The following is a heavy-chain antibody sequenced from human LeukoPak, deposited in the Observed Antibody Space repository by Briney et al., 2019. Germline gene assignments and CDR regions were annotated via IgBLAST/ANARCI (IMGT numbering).Heavy chain of an antibody. CDR3: ARVGTAIVPAAQTFDH. V-gene: IGHV3-48*03. D-gene: IGHD2-2*01. Sequence: GGSLRLSCAASGFIFSSYEMNWVRQAPGKGLEWLSYISSSGSTIYYADSAKGRFTISRDDAENSLYLQMNSLRAEDTAVYYCARVGTAIVPAAQTFDHWGQGTLVTVSS. CDR2: ISSSGSTI. CDR1: GFIFSSYE. J-gene: IGHJ4*02.